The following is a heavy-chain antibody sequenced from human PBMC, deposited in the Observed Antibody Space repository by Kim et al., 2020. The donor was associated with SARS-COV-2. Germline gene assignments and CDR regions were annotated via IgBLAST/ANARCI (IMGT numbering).Heavy chain of an antibody. V-gene: IGHV1-46*01. CDR3: ARAIVGATYGMDV. D-gene: IGHD1-26*01. J-gene: IGHJ6*02. Sequence: YAQKFQGRVTMTRETSTSTVYMELSSLRSEDTAVYYCARAIVGATYGMDVWGQGTTVTVSS.